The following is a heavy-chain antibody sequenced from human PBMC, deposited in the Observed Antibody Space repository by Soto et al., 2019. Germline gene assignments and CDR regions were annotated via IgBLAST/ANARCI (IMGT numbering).Heavy chain of an antibody. CDR3: ARLDSYDYHP. Sequence: QMQLQESGPGLVKPSETLSLTCTVSGDSMTSSSYYWGWIRQSPGKGLEWIGNNYDSGSTYYNPSLKSRVTISVDTSKNQFSLNLRSVTAADTAVYYCARLDSYDYHPWGQGTLVTVSS. D-gene: IGHD5-18*01. CDR1: GDSMTSSSYY. V-gene: IGHV4-39*01. J-gene: IGHJ5*02. CDR2: NYDSGST.